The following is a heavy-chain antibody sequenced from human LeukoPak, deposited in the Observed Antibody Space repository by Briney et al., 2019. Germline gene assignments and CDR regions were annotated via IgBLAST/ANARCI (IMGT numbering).Heavy chain of an antibody. CDR2: ISYDGSNK. CDR3: ARQPRYSNTFDY. V-gene: IGHV3-30-3*01. Sequence: PGGSLRLSCAASGFTFSTYAMHWVRQAPGKGLEWVAVISYDGSNKHYVDSVKGRFTISRDNSKNTLFLQMNSLRAEDTAVYYCARQPRYSNTFDYWGQGTLVTVSS. CDR1: GFTFSTYA. J-gene: IGHJ4*02. D-gene: IGHD6-13*01.